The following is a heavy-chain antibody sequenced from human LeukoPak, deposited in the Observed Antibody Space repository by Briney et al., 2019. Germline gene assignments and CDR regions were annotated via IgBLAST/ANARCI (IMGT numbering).Heavy chain of an antibody. D-gene: IGHD5-12*01. J-gene: IGHJ4*02. CDR3: VSVPYGGYDSYRFDY. V-gene: IGHV1-2*02. CDR2: INPDSGGT. Sequence: ASVKVSCKASGYTFTGYYMHWVRQAPGQGLEWMGWINPDSGGTNYAQKFQGRVTMTRDTSISTAYMELSRLRSDDTAVYYCVSVPYGGYDSYRFDYWGQGTLVTVSS. CDR1: GYTFTGYY.